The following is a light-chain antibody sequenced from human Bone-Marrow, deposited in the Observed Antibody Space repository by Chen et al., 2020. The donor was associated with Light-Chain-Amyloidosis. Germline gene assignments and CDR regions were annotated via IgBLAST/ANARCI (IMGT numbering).Light chain of an antibody. J-gene: IGLJ3*02. CDR1: SGSIATNY. V-gene: IGLV6-57*01. CDR2: EDD. Sequence: NFMLTQPHSVSESPGKTVIISCTRSSGSIATNYVQWYQQRPGSPPTTVIYEDDQRPSGVPDRFSGAINRSSNSASLTISGLKTEDEADYYCQSYQGSSQGVFGGGTKLTVL. CDR3: QSYQGSSQGV.